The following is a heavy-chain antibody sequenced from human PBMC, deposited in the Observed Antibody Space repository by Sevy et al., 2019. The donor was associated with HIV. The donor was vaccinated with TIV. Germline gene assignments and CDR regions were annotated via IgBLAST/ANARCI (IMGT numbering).Heavy chain of an antibody. V-gene: IGHV3-33*06. CDR2: IWYDESNE. Sequence: GGSLRLSCAASGFTFSGFGMHWVRQAPGKGLEWVAVIWYDESNEYYGDSVKGRFTISRDNSKNTVYLQMNSLRVEDTALYYCAKESSPYSNHFDYWGRGTLVTVSS. J-gene: IGHJ4*02. CDR3: AKESSPYSNHFDY. CDR1: GFTFSGFG. D-gene: IGHD4-4*01.